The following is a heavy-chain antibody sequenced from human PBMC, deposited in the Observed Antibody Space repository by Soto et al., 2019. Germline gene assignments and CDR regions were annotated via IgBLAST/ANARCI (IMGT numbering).Heavy chain of an antibody. D-gene: IGHD6-19*01. CDR1: GFTFSSYA. CDR2: ISGSGGST. CDR3: AKSKKGIAVAATKVDY. J-gene: IGHJ4*02. V-gene: IGHV3-23*01. Sequence: GGSLRLSCAASGFTFSSYAMSWVRQAPGKGLEWVSAISGSGGSTYYADSVKGRFTISRDNSKNTLYLQMNSLRAEDTAVYYCAKSKKGIAVAATKVDYWGQGTLVTVSS.